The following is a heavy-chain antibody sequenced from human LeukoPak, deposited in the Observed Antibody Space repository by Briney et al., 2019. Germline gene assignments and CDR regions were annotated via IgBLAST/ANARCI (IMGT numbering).Heavy chain of an antibody. CDR3: ARNSGYDLIDS. CDR2: IYYSGST. D-gene: IGHD5-12*01. Sequence: SETLSLTCTVSGGSISSYYWSWSRQPPGKGLDWKGYIYYSGSTNFNPSLKSRVTISVDTSKNQFSLKLSSVTAADTAVSYCARNSGYDLIDSWGQGTLVTVSS. V-gene: IGHV4-59*01. J-gene: IGHJ5*01. CDR1: GGSISSYY.